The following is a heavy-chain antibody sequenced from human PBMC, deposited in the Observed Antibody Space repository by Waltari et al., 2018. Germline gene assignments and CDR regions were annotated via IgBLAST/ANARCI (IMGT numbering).Heavy chain of an antibody. D-gene: IGHD3-10*01. CDR1: GYTFTGYY. Sequence: QVHLVQSGAEVKNPGASVKVSCKASGYTFTGYYIHWVRQAPGQGLEWMGWMNPDSGDTDYAQTFQGRDTMTRDTSISTAFMEMSSLRSDDTAVYYCARAGASRPFDYWGQGTLLTVSS. CDR2: MNPDSGDT. CDR3: ARAGASRPFDY. J-gene: IGHJ4*02. V-gene: IGHV1-2*02.